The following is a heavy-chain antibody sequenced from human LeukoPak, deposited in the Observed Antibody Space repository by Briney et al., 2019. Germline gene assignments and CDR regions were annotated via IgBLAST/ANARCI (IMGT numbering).Heavy chain of an antibody. J-gene: IGHJ4*02. Sequence: NTSETLSLTCTVSGGSISSYYWSWIRQPPGKGLEWIGYIYYSGSTNYNPSLKSRVTISVDTSKNQFSLKLSSVTVADTAVYYCAREGYSYGYIFDYWGQGTLVTVSS. CDR1: GGSISSYY. CDR3: AREGYSYGYIFDY. D-gene: IGHD5-18*01. V-gene: IGHV4-59*01. CDR2: IYYSGST.